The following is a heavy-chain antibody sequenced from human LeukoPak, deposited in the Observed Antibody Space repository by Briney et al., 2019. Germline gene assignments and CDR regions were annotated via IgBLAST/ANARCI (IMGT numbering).Heavy chain of an antibody. CDR3: AKGGTYYYDTSSAYDWSDYFHY. D-gene: IGHD3-22*01. Sequence: GWSLSLSCAASAFTFSSYGMHWVRQPPAKGLEWVAVISYDGSNKYYGDSVKGRFTISRDNSKNTLFLQMNSLRAEDTAVYYCAKGGTYYYDTSSAYDWSDYFHYWGQGTLVTVSS. CDR2: ISYDGSNK. J-gene: IGHJ4*02. CDR1: AFTFSSYG. V-gene: IGHV3-30*18.